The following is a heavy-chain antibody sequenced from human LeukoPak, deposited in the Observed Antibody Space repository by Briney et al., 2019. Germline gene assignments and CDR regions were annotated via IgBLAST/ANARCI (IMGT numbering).Heavy chain of an antibody. CDR2: IYHSGST. V-gene: IGHV4-4*02. D-gene: IGHD6-19*01. CDR3: ARVMGGYSSGWYRYYYYMDV. J-gene: IGHJ6*03. Sequence: SGTLPLTCAVSGGSISSSNWWSWVRQPPGKGLEWIGEIYHSGSTNYNPSLKSRVTISVDKSKNQFSLKLSSVTAADTAVYYCARVMGGYSSGWYRYYYYMDVWGKGTTVTVSS. CDR1: GGSISSSNW.